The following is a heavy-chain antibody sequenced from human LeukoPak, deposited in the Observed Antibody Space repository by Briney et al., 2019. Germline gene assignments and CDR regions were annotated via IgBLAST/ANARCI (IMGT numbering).Heavy chain of an antibody. CDR3: AREQFNSGPEDY. V-gene: IGHV3-48*01. Sequence: GGSLRLSCAASGFTFSTYSMNWVRQAPGKGLEWLSYISDSSDTIYYADSVKGRFTISRDNAKNSLYLQINSLRAEDTAVYYCAREQFNSGPEDYWGQGTLVTVSS. J-gene: IGHJ4*02. CDR1: GFTFSTYS. D-gene: IGHD5-12*01. CDR2: ISDSSDTI.